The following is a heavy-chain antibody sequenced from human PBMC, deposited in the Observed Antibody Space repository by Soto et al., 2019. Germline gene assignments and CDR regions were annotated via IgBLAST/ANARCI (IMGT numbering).Heavy chain of an antibody. CDR3: AREDPYNYDLRVRTYNWFDP. CDR1: GGTFSSYT. V-gene: IGHV1-69*04. Sequence: GASVKVSCKASGGTFSSYTISWVRQAPGQGLEWMGRIIPILGIANYAQKFQGRVTITADKSTSTAYMELSSLRSEDTAVYYCAREDPYNYDLRVRTYNWFDPWGRGTLVTVSS. D-gene: IGHD3-3*01. J-gene: IGHJ5*02. CDR2: IIPILGIA.